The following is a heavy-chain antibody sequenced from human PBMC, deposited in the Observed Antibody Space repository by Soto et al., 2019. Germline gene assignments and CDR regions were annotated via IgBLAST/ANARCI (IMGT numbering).Heavy chain of an antibody. V-gene: IGHV1-69*13. D-gene: IGHD3-22*01. Sequence: GASVKVSCKASGVTFSSYAISWVRQAPGQGLEWMGGIIPIFGTANYAQKFQGRVTITADESTSTAYMELSSLRSEDTAVYYCESKLGQLEVITPGHYYYGMDVWGQGTTVTVSS. CDR1: GVTFSSYA. CDR3: ESKLGQLEVITPGHYYYGMDV. CDR2: IIPIFGTA. J-gene: IGHJ6*02.